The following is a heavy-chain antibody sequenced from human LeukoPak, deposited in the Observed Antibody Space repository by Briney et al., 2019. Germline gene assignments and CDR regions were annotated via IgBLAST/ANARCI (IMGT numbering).Heavy chain of an antibody. J-gene: IGHJ5*02. Sequence: SETLSLTCAVYGGSFSGYYWSWIRQPPGKGLEWIGEINHSGSTNYNPSLKSRVTISVDTSKNQFSLKLSSVTAADTAVYYCAREKTYYDYVWGSYRPGDWFDPWGQGTLVTVSS. CDR3: AREKTYYDYVWGSYRPGDWFDP. CDR1: GGSFSGYY. CDR2: INHSGST. V-gene: IGHV4-34*01. D-gene: IGHD3-16*02.